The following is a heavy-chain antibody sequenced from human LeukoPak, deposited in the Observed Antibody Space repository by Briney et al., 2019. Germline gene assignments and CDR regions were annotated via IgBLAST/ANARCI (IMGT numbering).Heavy chain of an antibody. D-gene: IGHD5-24*01. CDR1: GYTFTSYY. J-gene: IGHJ4*02. CDR2: INTSGGST. Sequence: ASVKVSCKASGYTFTSYYMHWLRQAPGQGLEWMGIINTSGGSTSYAQKFQGRVTMTRDMSTSTVYMELSSLRSEDTAVYHCARAWSGGHNYFGGYWGQGTLVTVSS. CDR3: ARAWSGGHNYFGGY. V-gene: IGHV1-46*01.